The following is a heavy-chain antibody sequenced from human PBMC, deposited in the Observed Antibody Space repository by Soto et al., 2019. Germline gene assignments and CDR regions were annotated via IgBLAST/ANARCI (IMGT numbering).Heavy chain of an antibody. J-gene: IGHJ4*02. D-gene: IGHD1-26*01. CDR3: AKGPSGDKVDY. V-gene: IGHV4-30-4*01. Sequence: QVQLQEPGPRLVEPSHTLSLTCTVSGASISNGYYSWSWIRQSPGTGLEWIGHSHSGGTTYSNPSLKRRLTISVDMSKNQFSLKLISLTAADTAGYYCAKGPSGDKVDYWGQGTLVTVSS. CDR2: SHSGGTT. CDR1: GASISNGYYS.